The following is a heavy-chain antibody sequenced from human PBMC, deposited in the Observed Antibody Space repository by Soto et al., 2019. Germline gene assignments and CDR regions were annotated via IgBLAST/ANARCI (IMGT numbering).Heavy chain of an antibody. V-gene: IGHV1-69*02. CDR2: IIPILGIA. CDR1: GGTFSSYT. D-gene: IGHD3-9*01. J-gene: IGHJ4*02. CDR3: AREGYYDILTGDSYYFDY. Sequence: QVQLVQSGAEVKKPGSSVKVSCKASGGTFSSYTISWVRQAPGQGLEWMGGIIPILGIANYAQKFQGRVTITADKSTSTAYIELSSLRSEDTAVYYCAREGYYDILTGDSYYFDYWGKGTLVTVSA.